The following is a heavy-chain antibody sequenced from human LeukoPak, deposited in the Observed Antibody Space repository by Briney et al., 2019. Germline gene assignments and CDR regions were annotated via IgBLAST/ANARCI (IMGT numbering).Heavy chain of an antibody. CDR1: GFTFSNYW. CDR2: SDGSSA. D-gene: IGHD4-11*01. V-gene: IGHV3-74*01. CDR3: ARDDYNRL. Sequence: GGSLRLSCAASGFTFSNYWMHWVRQAPGKGLEWVSRSDGSSATFADSVRGRFTVSRDNAKNTLYLQMNSLRAEDTAVYYCARDDYNRLWGQGTLVTVSS. J-gene: IGHJ4*02.